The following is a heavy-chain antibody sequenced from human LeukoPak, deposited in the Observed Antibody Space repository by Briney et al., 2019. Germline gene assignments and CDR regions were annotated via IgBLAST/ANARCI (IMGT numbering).Heavy chain of an antibody. J-gene: IGHJ5*02. Sequence: SETLSLTCTVSGGSISSSSDYWGWIRQPPGKGLEWIGNIYYSGSTYYMPSLKSRVTISVDTSKNQFSLKLRSVTAADTAVYYCARGRRYCSGGSCYNWFDPWGQGTLVTVSS. CDR2: IYYSGST. CDR1: GGSISSSSDY. V-gene: IGHV4-39*01. D-gene: IGHD2-15*01. CDR3: ARGRRYCSGGSCYNWFDP.